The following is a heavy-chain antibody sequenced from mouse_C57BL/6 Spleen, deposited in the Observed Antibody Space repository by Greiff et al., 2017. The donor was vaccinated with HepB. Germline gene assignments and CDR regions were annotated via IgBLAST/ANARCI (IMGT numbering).Heavy chain of an antibody. V-gene: IGHV5-6*01. CDR1: GFTFSSYG. D-gene: IGHD2-5*01. CDR3: ARRNSNYEFAY. CDR2: ISSGGSYT. Sequence: EVQRVESGGDLVKPGGSLKLSCAASGFTFSSYGMSWVRQTPDKRLEWVATISSGGSYTYYPDSVKGRFTISRDNAKNTLYLQMSSLKSEDTAMYYCARRNSNYEFAYWGQGTLVTVSA. J-gene: IGHJ3*01.